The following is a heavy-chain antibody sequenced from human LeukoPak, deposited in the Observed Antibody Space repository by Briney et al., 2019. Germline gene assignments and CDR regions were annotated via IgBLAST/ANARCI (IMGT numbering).Heavy chain of an antibody. D-gene: IGHD6-13*01. J-gene: IGHJ4*02. CDR2: ISAYNGNT. Sequence: ASVKVSCKASGYTFTSYGISWVRQAPGQGLEWMGWISAYNGNTNYAQKLQGRVTMTTDTSTSTAYMELRSLRSDDTAVYYCARLSSGHSGTQPPYWGQGTLVTVSS. V-gene: IGHV1-18*01. CDR3: ARLSSGHSGTQPPY. CDR1: GYTFTSYG.